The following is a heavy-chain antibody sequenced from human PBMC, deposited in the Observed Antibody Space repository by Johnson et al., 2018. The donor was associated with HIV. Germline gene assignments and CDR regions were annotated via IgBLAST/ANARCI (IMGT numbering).Heavy chain of an antibody. CDR3: AKPYYDFWSGYYEYNAFDI. Sequence: QLVDSGGGVVQPGKSLRLSCAASGFTFSGYAIHWVRQAPGKGLEWVAVIWYDGSNKYYADSVKGRFTISRDNSKNTIYLQMNSLRVEDTAVYYCAKPYYDFWSGYYEYNAFDIWGQGTVVTVSS. D-gene: IGHD3-3*01. CDR2: IWYDGSNK. V-gene: IGHV3-33*06. CDR1: GFTFSGYA. J-gene: IGHJ3*02.